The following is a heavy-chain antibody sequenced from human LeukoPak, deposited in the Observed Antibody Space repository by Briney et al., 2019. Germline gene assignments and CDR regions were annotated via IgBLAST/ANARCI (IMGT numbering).Heavy chain of an antibody. J-gene: IGHJ5*02. V-gene: IGHV6-1*01. CDR1: GDSVSNNGAS. CDR3: ARGGAGWYVSVFDP. CDR2: TYYRTRWYF. Sequence: SHTLSLTCAISGDSVSNNGASWNWIRQSPSRGLQWLGRTYYRTRWYFDYAVSVRSRATINPDTSKNQFSLQLDSVTPEDTAVYYCARGGAGWYVSVFDPWGQGTLVTVSS. D-gene: IGHD6-19*01.